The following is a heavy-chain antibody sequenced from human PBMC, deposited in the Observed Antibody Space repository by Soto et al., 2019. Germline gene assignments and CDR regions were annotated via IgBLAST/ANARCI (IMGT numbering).Heavy chain of an antibody. CDR2: IYYSGST. CDR1: GGSISSGGYY. J-gene: IGHJ4*02. V-gene: IGHV4-31*03. D-gene: IGHD4-17*01. CDR3: ARGHFSMTTVTN. Sequence: QVQLQESGPGLVKPSQTLSLTCTVSGGSISSGGYYWSWIRQHPGTGLEWIGYIYYSGSTYYNPSLKSRVTISVDTSKNQFSLKLSSVTAADTAVYYCARGHFSMTTVTNWGQGTLVTVSS.